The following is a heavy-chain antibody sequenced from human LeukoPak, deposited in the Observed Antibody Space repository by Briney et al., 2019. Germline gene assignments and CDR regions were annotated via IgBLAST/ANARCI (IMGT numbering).Heavy chain of an antibody. Sequence: ASVKVSCKASGYTFTSYGICWVRQAPGQGLEWMGWISAYNGNTNYAQKLQGRVTMTTDTSTSTAYMELRSLRSDDTAVYYCARDYTKSVFYYYYGMDVWGQGTTVTVSS. CDR2: ISAYNGNT. CDR3: ARDYTKSVFYYYYGMDV. J-gene: IGHJ6*02. CDR1: GYTFTSYG. D-gene: IGHD2-8*01. V-gene: IGHV1-18*01.